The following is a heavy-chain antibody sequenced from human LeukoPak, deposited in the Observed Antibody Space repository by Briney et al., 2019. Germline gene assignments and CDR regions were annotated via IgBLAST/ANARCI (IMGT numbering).Heavy chain of an antibody. V-gene: IGHV4-39*07. CDR3: ARVPTYYYDSSGYF. CDR1: GGSISSSSYC. D-gene: IGHD3-22*01. Sequence: SETLSLTCTVSGGSISSSSYCWGWIRQPPGKGLEWIGSIYYSGSTYYNPSLKSRVTISVDTSKNQFSLKLSSVTAADTAVYYCARVPTYYYDSSGYFWGQGTLVTVSS. CDR2: IYYSGST. J-gene: IGHJ4*02.